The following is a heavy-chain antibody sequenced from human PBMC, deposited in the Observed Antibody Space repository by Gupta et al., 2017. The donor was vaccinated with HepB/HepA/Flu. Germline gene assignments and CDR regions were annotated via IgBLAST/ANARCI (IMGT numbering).Heavy chain of an antibody. CDR2: IYHSGST. J-gene: IGHJ5*02. CDR1: GGSISSSNW. CDR3: ARVGWGPWIQPDLNWFDP. V-gene: IGHV4-4*02. D-gene: IGHD5-18*01. Sequence: QVQLQESGPGLVKPSGTLSLTYAVSGGSISSSNWWSWVRQPPGKGLEWIGEIYHSGSTNYNPSLKSRVTISVDKSKNQFSLKLSSVTAADTAVYYCARVGWGPWIQPDLNWFDPWGQGTLVTVSS.